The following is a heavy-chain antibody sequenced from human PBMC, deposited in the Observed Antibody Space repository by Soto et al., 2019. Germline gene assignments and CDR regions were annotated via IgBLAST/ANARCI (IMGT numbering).Heavy chain of an antibody. J-gene: IGHJ4*02. Sequence: GGSLRLSCAASGFSVGGYGMHWVRQAPGKGLEWVAVIRYDGSNEYYADSAKGRFTISRDNSKNTLYLQMNSLRAEDTAVYYCARDGVGATTYFGYFDYWGQGTLVTVSS. V-gene: IGHV3-33*01. CDR2: IRYDGSNE. CDR3: ARDGVGATTYFGYFDY. CDR1: GFSVGGYG. D-gene: IGHD1-26*01.